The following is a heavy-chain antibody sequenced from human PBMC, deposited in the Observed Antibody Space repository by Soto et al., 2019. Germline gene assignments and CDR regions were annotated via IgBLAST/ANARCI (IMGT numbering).Heavy chain of an antibody. CDR1: GFTFSSYS. D-gene: IGHD3-10*01. CDR3: ARATRYYGSGSYADYYYGMDV. Sequence: GSLRLACAAPGFTFSSYSMNWVRQAPGKGLEWVSSISSSSSYIYYADSVKGRFTISRDNAKNSLYLQMNSLRAEDTAVYYCARATRYYGSGSYADYYYGMDVWGQGTTVTVSS. J-gene: IGHJ6*02. CDR2: ISSSSSYI. V-gene: IGHV3-21*01.